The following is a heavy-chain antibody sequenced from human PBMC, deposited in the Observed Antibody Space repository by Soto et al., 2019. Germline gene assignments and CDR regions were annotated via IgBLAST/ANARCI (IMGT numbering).Heavy chain of an antibody. Sequence: PEGSLRLSCAASGFTFNNYWMHWVRQAPGKGLVWVSCINGDGSDTRYADSVKGRFTISRDNAKNTLYLQMNSLSAEDTAVYYCARDPEDAITFDCWGQGILVTVSS. CDR1: GFTFNNYW. D-gene: IGHD3-10*01. J-gene: IGHJ4*02. CDR3: ARDPEDAITFDC. V-gene: IGHV3-74*01. CDR2: INGDGSDT.